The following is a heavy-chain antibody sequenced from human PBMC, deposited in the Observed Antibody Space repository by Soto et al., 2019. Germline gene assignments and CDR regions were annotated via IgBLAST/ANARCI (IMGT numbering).Heavy chain of an antibody. CDR1: GGSINSGGYY. J-gene: IGHJ4*02. V-gene: IGHV4-31*03. Sequence: TLSLTCTVSGGSINSGGYYWTWIRHHPGKGLEWIGYIFYNRTTSYNPSLNSRVTISGDRSKNQFSLTLRAVTAAHSAVYPYARHPPGELPYSFDFWGQGTPVTVSS. CDR3: ARHPPGELPYSFDF. CDR2: IFYNRTT. D-gene: IGHD1-7*01.